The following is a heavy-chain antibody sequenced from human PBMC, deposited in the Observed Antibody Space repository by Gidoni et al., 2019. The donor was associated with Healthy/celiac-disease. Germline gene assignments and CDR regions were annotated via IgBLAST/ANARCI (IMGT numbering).Heavy chain of an antibody. V-gene: IGHV3-15*01. J-gene: IGHJ6*02. Sequence: EVQLVESGGGLVKPGGSLRLSCAASGFTFSNAWMSWVRQAPGKGLEWVGRIKSKTDGGTTDYAAPVKGRFTISRDDSKNTLYLQMNSLKTEDTAVYYCTTDHVTIFGVVIMGYRYYYGMDVWGQGTTVTVSS. D-gene: IGHD3-3*01. CDR3: TTDHVTIFGVVIMGYRYYYGMDV. CDR1: GFTFSNAW. CDR2: IKSKTDGGTT.